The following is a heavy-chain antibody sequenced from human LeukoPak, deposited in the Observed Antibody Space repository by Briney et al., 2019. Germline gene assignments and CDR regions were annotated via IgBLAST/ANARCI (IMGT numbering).Heavy chain of an antibody. D-gene: IGHD3-16*01. CDR1: GFSFSSYN. V-gene: IGHV3-21*01. CDR3: AREGGTFNPDYYYYYMGV. J-gene: IGHJ6*03. Sequence: GGSLRLSCAASGFSFSSYNMNWVRQAPGKGLEWVSSISSSSSYKYYADSVKGRFTIPRDNAKNSLYLQMNSLRAEDTAVYYCAREGGTFNPDYYYYYMGVWGKGTTVTVSS. CDR2: ISSSSSYK.